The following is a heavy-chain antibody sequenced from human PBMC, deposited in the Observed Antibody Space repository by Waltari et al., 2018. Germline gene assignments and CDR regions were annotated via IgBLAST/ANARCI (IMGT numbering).Heavy chain of an antibody. Sequence: EVQLVESGGGLVQPGGSLRLSCAASGFTFSSYWMSWVRQAPGKGLEWVANIKQDGSEKYYVDSVKGRFTISRDNAKNSLYLQMNSLRAEDTAVYYCAREAPYYDFWSGYSYYFDYWGQGTLVTVSS. CDR3: AREAPYYDFWSGYSYYFDY. CDR1: GFTFSSYW. CDR2: IKQDGSEK. J-gene: IGHJ4*02. V-gene: IGHV3-7*01. D-gene: IGHD3-3*01.